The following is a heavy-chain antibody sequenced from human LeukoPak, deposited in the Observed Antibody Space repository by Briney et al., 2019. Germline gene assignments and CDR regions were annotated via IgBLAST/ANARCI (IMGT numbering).Heavy chain of an antibody. CDR3: ARARVPITMVRGVIIQPAVYYYYYMDV. V-gene: IGHV6-1*01. J-gene: IGHJ6*03. Sequence: SQTLSLTCAISGDSVSSNSAAWNWIRQSPSRGLEWLGRTYYRSKWYNDYAVSVKSRITINPDTSKNQFSLQLNSVTPEDTAVYYCARARVPITMVRGVIIQPAVYYYYYMDVWGKGTTVTVSS. CDR2: TYYRSKWYN. D-gene: IGHD3-10*01. CDR1: GDSVSSNSAA.